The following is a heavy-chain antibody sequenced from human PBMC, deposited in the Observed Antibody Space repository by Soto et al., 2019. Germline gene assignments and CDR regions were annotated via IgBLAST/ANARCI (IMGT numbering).Heavy chain of an antibody. CDR2: INHSGST. D-gene: IGHD5-12*01. V-gene: IGHV4-34*01. CDR3: ARAQGFDSHKWFDP. CDR1: GGSFSGYY. J-gene: IGHJ5*02. Sequence: PSETLSLTCAVYGGSFSGYYWSWIRQPPGKGLEGIGEINHSGSTNYNPSLKSRVTISVDTSTNPFSLKLSSVSAADTAVYFCARAQGFDSHKWFDPWGQGALVTV.